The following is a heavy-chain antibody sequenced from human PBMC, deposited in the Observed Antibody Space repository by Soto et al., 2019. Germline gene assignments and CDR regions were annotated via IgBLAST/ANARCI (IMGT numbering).Heavy chain of an antibody. CDR2: ITSTSSIT. J-gene: IGHJ1*01. Sequence: PSGSLRLACAASGVTFSGYEVNWVRKAPGKGLEWVSYITSTSSITYYADSVMGRFTISRDNTKNSLFLQMNSLRDEDTAVYYCARDWGYCGGDCPEDFQHWGQGALVTVSS. CDR1: GVTFSGYE. V-gene: IGHV3-48*02. CDR3: ARDWGYCGGDCPEDFQH. D-gene: IGHD2-21*02.